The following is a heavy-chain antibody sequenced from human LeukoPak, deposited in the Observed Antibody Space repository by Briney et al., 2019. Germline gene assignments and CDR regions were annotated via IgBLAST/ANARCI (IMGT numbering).Heavy chain of an antibody. V-gene: IGHV3-21*01. CDR2: ISSSSSYI. J-gene: IGHJ4*02. CDR1: GFTFSSYS. CDR3: ARVLGLFLGYSYGYDY. Sequence: GGSLRLSCAASGFTFSSYSMNWVRQAPGKGLECVSSISSSSSYIYYADSVKGRYTISRDNAKNSLYLQMNSLRAEDTAVYYCARVLGLFLGYSYGYDYWGQGTLVTVSS. D-gene: IGHD5-18*01.